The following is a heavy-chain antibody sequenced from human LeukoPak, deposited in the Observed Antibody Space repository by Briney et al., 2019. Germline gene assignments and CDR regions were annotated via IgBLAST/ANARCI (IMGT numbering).Heavy chain of an antibody. CDR3: ARSRNGRNPPDY. D-gene: IGHD1-14*01. CDR1: GDSISGYY. CDR2: MYYSGSA. Sequence: PSETLSLTCTVSGDSISGYYWSWIRQPPGKGLEWIGYMYYSGSANYNPSLMSRVTISVDTSKNQFSLKLSSVTAADTAVYYCARSRNGRNPPDYWGQGTLVTVSS. J-gene: IGHJ4*02. V-gene: IGHV4-59*01.